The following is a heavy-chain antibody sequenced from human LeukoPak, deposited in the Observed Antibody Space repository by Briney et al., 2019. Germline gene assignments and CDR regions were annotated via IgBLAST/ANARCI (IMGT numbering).Heavy chain of an antibody. Sequence: PGGSLRLSCAASEFIFNRSWMNWVRQAPGKGLQWVSQISGTGGATWYAGFARDRFTISRDNSKKTLYLQMSGLRVEDTAMYYCVKDPRDTYGTNWFVSWGQGTLLIVSS. V-gene: IGHV3-23*01. CDR2: ISGTGGAT. CDR1: EFIFNRSW. D-gene: IGHD2-21*01. J-gene: IGHJ5*01. CDR3: VKDPRDTYGTNWFVS.